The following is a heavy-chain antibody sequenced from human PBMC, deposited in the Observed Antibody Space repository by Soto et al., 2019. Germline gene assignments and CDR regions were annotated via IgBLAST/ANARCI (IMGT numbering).Heavy chain of an antibody. J-gene: IGHJ6*02. D-gene: IGHD4-17*01. V-gene: IGHV1-69*01. CDR1: GGTFSSYA. CDR2: IIPIFGTA. Sequence: QVQLVQSGAEVKKPGSSVKVSCKASGGTFSSYAISWVRQAPGQWLEWMGGIIPIFGTANYAQKFQGRVTITADESTSTAYMELSSLRSEDTAVYYCARDYGGNRYYGMDVWGQGTTVTVSS. CDR3: ARDYGGNRYYGMDV.